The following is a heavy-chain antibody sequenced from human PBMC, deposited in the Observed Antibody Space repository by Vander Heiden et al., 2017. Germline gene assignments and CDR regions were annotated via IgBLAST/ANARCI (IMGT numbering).Heavy chain of an antibody. J-gene: IGHJ6*02. D-gene: IGHD2-2*02. CDR2: IWYDGSNK. CDR3: ARDEVVPAAIHYYYYGMDV. Sequence: QVQLVESGGGVVQPGRCLRLACAASGFTFSSYGMHWVRQAPGRGLEWVAVIWYDGSNKYYADSVKGRFTISRDNSKNTLYLQMNSLRAEDTAVYYCARDEVVPAAIHYYYYGMDVWGQGTTVTVSS. V-gene: IGHV3-33*01. CDR1: GFTFSSYG.